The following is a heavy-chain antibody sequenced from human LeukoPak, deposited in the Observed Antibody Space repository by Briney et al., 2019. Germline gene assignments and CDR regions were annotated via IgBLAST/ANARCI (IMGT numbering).Heavy chain of an antibody. D-gene: IGHD2-2*03. V-gene: IGHV3-7*01. J-gene: IGHJ3*02. CDR2: IKQDGSEK. Sequence: PGGSLRLSCAASGFTFSSYEMNWVRQAPGKGLEWVANIKQDGSEKYYVDSVKGRFTISRDNAKNSLYLQMNSLRAEDTAVYYCARDGYEMDAFDIWGQGTMVTVSS. CDR3: ARDGYEMDAFDI. CDR1: GFTFSSYE.